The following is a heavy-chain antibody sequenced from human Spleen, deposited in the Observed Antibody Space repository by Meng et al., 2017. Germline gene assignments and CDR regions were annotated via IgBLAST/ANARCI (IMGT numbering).Heavy chain of an antibody. CDR3: ARGCGGSCLDADS. CDR1: GFTFSRLW. J-gene: IGHJ4*02. CDR2: LSPDGSDT. V-gene: IGHV3-74*01. Sequence: GESLKISCAASGFTFSRLWMHRVRQAPGKGLVWVSRLSPDGSDTNYADSVKGRFTISRDNARNKLYLQMRSLRVEDNAVYYCARGCGGSCLDADSWGQGTLVTVSS. D-gene: IGHD2-15*01.